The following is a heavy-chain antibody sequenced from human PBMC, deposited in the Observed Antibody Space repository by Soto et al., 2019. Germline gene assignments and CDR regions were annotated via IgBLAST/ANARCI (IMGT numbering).Heavy chain of an antibody. Sequence: QVHLLLQSGAEVKKPGSSVKVSCKASGGNPSNSAISWVRQAPGQGLEGMGGFIPVFGIVSYAQNFQGRGTITADESARTAYMELSSSRSEDTAVYFCAGGRIVVAGSSAYYGMDVWGQGTTVTVSS. CDR3: AGGRIVVAGSSAYYGMDV. CDR2: FIPVFGIV. V-gene: IGHV1-69*01. CDR1: GGNPSNSA. J-gene: IGHJ6*02. D-gene: IGHD6-19*01.